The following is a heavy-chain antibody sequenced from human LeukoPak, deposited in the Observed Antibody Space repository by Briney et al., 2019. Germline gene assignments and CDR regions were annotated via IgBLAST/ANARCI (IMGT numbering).Heavy chain of an antibody. CDR1: GGTFISYD. CDR3: ARARDSSGYFWNDAFDI. CDR2: IIPSFGTA. Sequence: VTDSCKACGGTFISYDISWVRPPPPRGLEGMGRIIPSFGTANYAQKFQGRVTITTDESTSTAYLELSSLRPEDTAVYYCARARDSSGYFWNDAFDIWGQGAMVSVSS. D-gene: IGHD3-22*01. V-gene: IGHV1-69*05. J-gene: IGHJ3*02.